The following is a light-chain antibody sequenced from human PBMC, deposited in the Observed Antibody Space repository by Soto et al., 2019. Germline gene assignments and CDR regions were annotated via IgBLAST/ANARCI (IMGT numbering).Light chain of an antibody. CDR3: AAWDDSLNGRWV. CDR1: GSNIGNNY. CDR2: RNY. J-gene: IGLJ3*02. V-gene: IGLV1-47*01. Sequence: QSVLTQPPSASGTPGQRVTISCSGSGSNIGNNYVYWYQQIPGTAPKLLIYRNYQRPSGVPDRFSGSKSGTSASLAINGLRSEDEADYCCAAWDDSLNGRWVFGGGTKLTVL.